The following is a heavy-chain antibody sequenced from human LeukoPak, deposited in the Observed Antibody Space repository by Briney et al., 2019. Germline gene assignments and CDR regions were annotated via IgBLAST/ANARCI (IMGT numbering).Heavy chain of an antibody. CDR3: ARGPRVKYYYDSSGYYTPWDY. CDR1: GGSFSGYY. J-gene: IGHJ4*02. CDR2: INHSGST. Sequence: PSETLSLTCAVYGGSFSGYYWSWIRQPPGKGLEWIGEINHSGSTNYNPSLKSRVTISVDTSKNQFSLKLSSVTAADTAVYYCARGPRVKYYYDSSGYYTPWDYWGQGTLVTVSP. V-gene: IGHV4-34*01. D-gene: IGHD3-22*01.